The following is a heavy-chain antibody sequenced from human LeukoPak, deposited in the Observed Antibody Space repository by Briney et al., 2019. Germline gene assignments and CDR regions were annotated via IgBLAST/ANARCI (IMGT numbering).Heavy chain of an antibody. CDR3: ARDVEMATLSYFEY. V-gene: IGHV3-23*01. CDR1: GFTFSSYA. D-gene: IGHD5-24*01. CDR2: ISGSGGST. J-gene: IGHJ4*02. Sequence: GGSLRLSCAASGFTFSSYAMSWVRQAPGKGLEWVSAISGSGGSTYYADSVKGRFTISRDNAKNTLYLQMNNLRADDTAVYYCARDVEMATLSYFEYWGQGILVTVSS.